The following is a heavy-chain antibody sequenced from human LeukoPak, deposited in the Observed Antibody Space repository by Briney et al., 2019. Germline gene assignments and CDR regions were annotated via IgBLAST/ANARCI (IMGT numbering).Heavy chain of an antibody. CDR2: ISAYNGNT. D-gene: IGHD5-18*01. CDR1: GYTFTSYS. J-gene: IGHJ4*02. Sequence: ASVKVSCKASGYTFTSYSISWVRQAPGQGLEWMGWISAYNGNTNYAQKLQGRVTMTTDTSTSTAYMELRSLRSDDTAVYYCARDFDVDTAMVSSQDYWGQGTLVTVSS. V-gene: IGHV1-18*01. CDR3: ARDFDVDTAMVSSQDY.